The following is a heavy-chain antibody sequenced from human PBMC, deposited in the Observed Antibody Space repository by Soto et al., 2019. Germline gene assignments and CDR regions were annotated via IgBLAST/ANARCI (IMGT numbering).Heavy chain of an antibody. Sequence: QVQLQESGPGLVKPSETLSLTCTVSGGSISSYYWSWIRQPPGKGLEWIGYIYYSGSTNYNPSLKSRVTISVDTSKNQFSLKVSSVTAADTAVYYCARAYGGYADYWGQGALVTVSS. CDR1: GGSISSYY. D-gene: IGHD5-12*01. CDR2: IYYSGST. CDR3: ARAYGGYADY. J-gene: IGHJ4*02. V-gene: IGHV4-59*01.